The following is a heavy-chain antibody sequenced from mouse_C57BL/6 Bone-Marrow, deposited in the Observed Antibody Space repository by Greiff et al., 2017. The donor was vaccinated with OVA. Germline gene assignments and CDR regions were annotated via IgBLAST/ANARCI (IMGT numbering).Heavy chain of an antibody. CDR1: GFNIKDYY. CDR2: IDPEDGGT. Sequence: VQLQQSGAELVRPGASVKLSCTASGFNIKDYYMHWVKQRPEQGLEWIGRIDPEDGGTEYAPKFQGKATMTADTSSNKAYLQLSSLTSEDTAVYYCTQGDYYGLDYWGQGTTLTVSS. CDR3: TQGDYYGLDY. D-gene: IGHD1-1*01. V-gene: IGHV14-1*01. J-gene: IGHJ2*01.